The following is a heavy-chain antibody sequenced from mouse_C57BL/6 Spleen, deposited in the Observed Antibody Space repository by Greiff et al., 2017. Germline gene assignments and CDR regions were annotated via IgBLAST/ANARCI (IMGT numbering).Heavy chain of an antibody. CDR3: TVGIFAY. V-gene: IGHV6-3*01. CDR1: GFTFSNYW. CDR2: IRLKSDNYAT. J-gene: IGHJ3*01. Sequence: EVKVEESGGGLVQPGGSMKLSCVASGFTFSNYWMNWVRQSPAKGLEWVAQIRLKSDNYATHYAESVKGRFTISRDDSKSSVYLQMNNLRAEDTGIYYCTVGIFAYWGQGTLVTVSA.